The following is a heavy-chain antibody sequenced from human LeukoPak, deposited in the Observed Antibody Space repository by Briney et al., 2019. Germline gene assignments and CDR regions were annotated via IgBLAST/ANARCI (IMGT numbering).Heavy chain of an antibody. Sequence: GESLRISCKGSGYTLSSYRIGWVRQMPGKGLEWMGIIYPGDSDTRYSPSLQGQVTISVDTSIGTAYLQWSSLKASDTAIYYCARQNDFRLDYWGQGTLVTVSS. CDR1: GYTLSSYR. CDR3: ARQNDFRLDY. J-gene: IGHJ4*02. CDR2: IYPGDSDT. D-gene: IGHD3-3*01. V-gene: IGHV5-51*01.